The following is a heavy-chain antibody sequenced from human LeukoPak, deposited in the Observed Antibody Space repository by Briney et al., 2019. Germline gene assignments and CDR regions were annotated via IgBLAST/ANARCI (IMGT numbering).Heavy chain of an antibody. Sequence: SETLSLTCTVSGGSISSSSYYWGWIRQPPGKGLEWIGSIYYSGSTYYNPSLRSRVTISVDTSQNQFSLKLSSVTAADTAVYYCTRDPGRYFDWLVVDYWGQGTLVTVSS. CDR3: TRDPGRYFDWLVVDY. D-gene: IGHD3-9*01. CDR2: IYYSGST. V-gene: IGHV4-39*07. J-gene: IGHJ4*02. CDR1: GGSISSSSYY.